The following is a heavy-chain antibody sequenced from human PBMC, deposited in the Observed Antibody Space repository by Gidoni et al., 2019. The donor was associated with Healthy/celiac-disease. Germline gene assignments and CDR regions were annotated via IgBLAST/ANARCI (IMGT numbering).Heavy chain of an antibody. J-gene: IGHJ4*02. D-gene: IGHD3-22*01. CDR3: ARETEPRNYDSSGYYYPFDY. CDR2: ISSSSSYI. V-gene: IGHV3-21*01. CDR1: GFTFSSYS. Sequence: EVQLVESGGGLVKPGGSLRLSCAASGFTFSSYSMNWVRQAPGKGLEWVSSISSSSSYIYYADSVKGRFTISRDNAKNSLYLQMNSLRAEDTAVYYCARETEPRNYDSSGYYYPFDYWGQGTLVTVSS.